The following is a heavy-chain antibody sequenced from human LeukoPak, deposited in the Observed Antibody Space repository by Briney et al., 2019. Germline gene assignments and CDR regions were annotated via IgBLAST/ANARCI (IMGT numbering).Heavy chain of an antibody. Sequence: PGGSLRLSCVVSGFTFSTSWVAWVRQPPGKGLEWLANINKDGRQTYYVDSVKGRFTISGDNAENSLHLQMNSLRAEDTAVYYCATSLDAPGNYWGQGSLVTVSS. CDR3: ATSLDAPGNY. J-gene: IGHJ4*02. V-gene: IGHV3-7*01. CDR2: INKDGRQT. D-gene: IGHD6-13*01. CDR1: GFTFSTSW.